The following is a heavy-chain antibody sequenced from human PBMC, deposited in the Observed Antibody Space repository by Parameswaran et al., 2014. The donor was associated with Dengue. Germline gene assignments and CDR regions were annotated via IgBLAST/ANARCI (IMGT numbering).Heavy chain of an antibody. CDR3: ARRGTQWRADAFDI. Sequence: VRQMPGKGLEWIGSIYYSGSTYYNPSLKSRVTISVDTSKNQFSLKLSSVTAADTAVYYCARRGTQWRADAFDIWGQGTMVTVSS. CDR2: IYYSGST. V-gene: IGHV4-39*01. J-gene: IGHJ3*02. D-gene: IGHD6-19*01.